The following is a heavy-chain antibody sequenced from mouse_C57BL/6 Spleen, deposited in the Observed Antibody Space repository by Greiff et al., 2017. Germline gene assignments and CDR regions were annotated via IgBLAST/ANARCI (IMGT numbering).Heavy chain of an antibody. Sequence: VQLQQPGAELVKPGASVKMSCKASGYTFTSYWITWVKQRPGQGLEWIGDIYPGSGSTNYNGKFKSKATLTVDTSSSTAYMQLSSLTSEDSAVYYCARRDYYDYDLYAMDYWGQGTSVTVSS. V-gene: IGHV1-55*01. CDR3: ARRDYYDYDLYAMDY. J-gene: IGHJ4*01. CDR2: IYPGSGST. D-gene: IGHD2-4*01. CDR1: GYTFTSYW.